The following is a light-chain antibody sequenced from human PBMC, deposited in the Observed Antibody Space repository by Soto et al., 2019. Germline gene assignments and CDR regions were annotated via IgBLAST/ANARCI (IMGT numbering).Light chain of an antibody. CDR2: DAS. V-gene: IGKV1-5*01. CDR1: QSIRSL. J-gene: IGKJ5*01. CDR3: QQYQTYST. Sequence: DIQMTQSPSTLSASVGDRVTITCRASQSIRSLLAWYKQKPGKAPKVLIYDASSLGSGVPSRFSGSGSGTEFTLTIRSLKPDDFATYFCQQYQTYSTFGQGTRLEIK.